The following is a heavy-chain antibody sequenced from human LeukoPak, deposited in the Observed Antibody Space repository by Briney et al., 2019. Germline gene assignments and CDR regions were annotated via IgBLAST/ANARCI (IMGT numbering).Heavy chain of an antibody. Sequence: ASVKVSCKASGYTFTNYGISWVRRAPGQGLEWMGWISAYNGNTNYAQKFQGRVTMTTDTSTSTAYMELRSLRSDDTAVYYCARQRGSSPYNWFDPWGQGTLVTVSS. CDR2: ISAYNGNT. D-gene: IGHD6-13*01. V-gene: IGHV1-18*01. J-gene: IGHJ5*02. CDR1: GYTFTNYG. CDR3: ARQRGSSPYNWFDP.